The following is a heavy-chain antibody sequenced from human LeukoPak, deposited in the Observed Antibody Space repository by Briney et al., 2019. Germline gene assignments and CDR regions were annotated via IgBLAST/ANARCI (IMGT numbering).Heavy chain of an antibody. Sequence: PSETLSLTCTVSGGSISSSNYHWGWIRQPPGKGLEWIGSIYYSGSTYYNPSLKSRVTISVDTSKSQFSLKLSSVTAADTAVYYCARQILYCSSTSCLNWFDPWGQGTLVTVSS. CDR2: IYYSGST. D-gene: IGHD2-2*01. CDR3: ARQILYCSSTSCLNWFDP. CDR1: GGSISSSNYH. V-gene: IGHV4-39*01. J-gene: IGHJ5*02.